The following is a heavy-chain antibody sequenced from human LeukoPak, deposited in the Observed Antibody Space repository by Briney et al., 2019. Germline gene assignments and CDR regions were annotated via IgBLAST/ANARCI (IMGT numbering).Heavy chain of an antibody. Sequence: ASVKVSCKASGGTFSSYAISWVRQAPGQGLEWMGGIIPIFGTANYAQKFQGRVTITADESTSTAYMELSSLRSEDTAVYYCARNMVRGPPGHWFDPWGQGTLVTVSS. J-gene: IGHJ5*02. V-gene: IGHV1-69*13. CDR1: GGTFSSYA. CDR3: ARNMVRGPPGHWFDP. D-gene: IGHD3-10*01. CDR2: IIPIFGTA.